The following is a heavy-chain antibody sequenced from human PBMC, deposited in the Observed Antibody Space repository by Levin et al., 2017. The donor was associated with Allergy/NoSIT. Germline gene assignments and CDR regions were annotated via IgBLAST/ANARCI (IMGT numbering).Heavy chain of an antibody. V-gene: IGHV3-9*01. D-gene: IGHD6-13*01. CDR3: AKDIDGYSSSPGNY. CDR1: LFTFYYYS. Sequence: SCAASLFTFYYYSIHFFLQSPFNCLYCFSFIIFNIFIICYSDSVKGRFTISRDNAKNSLYLQMNSLRAEDTALYYCAKDIDGYSSSPGNYWGQGTLVTVSS. CDR2: IIFNIFII. J-gene: IGHJ4*02.